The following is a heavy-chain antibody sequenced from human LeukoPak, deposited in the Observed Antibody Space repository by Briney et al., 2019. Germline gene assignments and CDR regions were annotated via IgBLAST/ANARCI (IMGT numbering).Heavy chain of an antibody. CDR3: ARDAGYKYYYVSPDF. Sequence: HAGGSLRLSCAASGFTFSGYGINWVRQAPGKGLEWVAYISSTSATIYYAQSVKGRFTISRDSAKYSVHLQMNSLRVEDTAIYYCARDAGYKYYYVSPDFWGQGTLVTVSS. CDR1: GFTFSGYG. V-gene: IGHV3-48*01. CDR2: ISSTSATI. J-gene: IGHJ4*02. D-gene: IGHD3-22*01.